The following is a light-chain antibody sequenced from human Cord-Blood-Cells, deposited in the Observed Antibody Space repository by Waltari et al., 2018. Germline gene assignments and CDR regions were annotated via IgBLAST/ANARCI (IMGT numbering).Light chain of an antibody. CDR2: DVI. CDR3: SSYTSSSTVV. Sequence: QSALTQPASVSGSPARSITISCTGPSSNVGGYKYASWYKQHPGKAPKLMIYDVINRPSGVSNRFSGSKSGNTASLTISGLQAEDEADYYCSSYTSSSTVVFGGGTKLTVL. V-gene: IGLV2-14*01. J-gene: IGLJ2*01. CDR1: SSNVGGYKY.